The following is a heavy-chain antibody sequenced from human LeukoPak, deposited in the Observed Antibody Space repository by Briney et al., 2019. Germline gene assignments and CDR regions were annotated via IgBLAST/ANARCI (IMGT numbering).Heavy chain of an antibody. CDR2: MNPNSGNT. J-gene: IGHJ3*02. V-gene: IGHV1-8*01. D-gene: IGHD3-22*01. Sequence: ASVKVSCKASGYTFTSYDINWVRQATGQGLEWMGWMNPNSGNTGYAQKFQGRVTMTRNTSISTAYMELSSLRSEDTAVYYCVRGHYYDSSGYYLKAFDIWGQGTMVTVSS. CDR3: VRGHYYDSSGYYLKAFDI. CDR1: GYTFTSYD.